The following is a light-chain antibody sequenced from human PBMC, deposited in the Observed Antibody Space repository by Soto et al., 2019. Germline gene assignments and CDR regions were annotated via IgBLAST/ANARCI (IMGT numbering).Light chain of an antibody. Sequence: QSALTQPPSASGSPGQSVTISCTGTSSDVGGYKFVSWYQQHPGKAPKLIIYEVNRRPSGVPDRFSGSKSGNTASLTVSGLLDEDEADYYCSSFGGSNDVLFGGGTKVTVL. J-gene: IGLJ2*01. CDR1: SSDVGGYKF. V-gene: IGLV2-8*01. CDR3: SSFGGSNDVL. CDR2: EVN.